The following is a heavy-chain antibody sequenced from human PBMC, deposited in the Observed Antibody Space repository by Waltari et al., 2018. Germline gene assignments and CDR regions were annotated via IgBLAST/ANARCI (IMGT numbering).Heavy chain of an antibody. J-gene: IGHJ4*02. V-gene: IGHV1-3*01. CDR1: GYTFTSYA. CDR3: ARRVVVAATAYFDY. CDR2: INAGNGNT. D-gene: IGHD2-15*01. Sequence: QVQLVQSGAEVKKPGASVKVSCKASGYTFTSYAMHWVRQAPGQRLEWMGWINAGNGNTKYSQKFQGRVTITRDTSASTAYMELSSLRSEDTAVYYCARRVVVAATAYFDYWGQGTLVTVSS.